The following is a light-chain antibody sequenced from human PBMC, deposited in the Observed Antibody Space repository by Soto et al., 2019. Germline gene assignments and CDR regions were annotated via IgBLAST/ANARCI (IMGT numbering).Light chain of an antibody. J-gene: IGKJ5*01. Sequence: EYTQSPGPLSFSPGESATLSCRPSQRLASNYLAWYQQRPGQAPRLLLYGVSSRATGIPDRFSGSGSGTDFTLAISRVEPEDFAVYFCQQYADSPITFGQGTRLEIK. V-gene: IGKV3-20*01. CDR2: GVS. CDR1: QRLASNY. CDR3: QQYADSPIT.